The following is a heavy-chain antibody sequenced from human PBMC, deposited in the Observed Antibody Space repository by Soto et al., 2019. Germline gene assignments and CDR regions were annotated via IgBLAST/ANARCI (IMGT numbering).Heavy chain of an antibody. CDR3: AREQWLAPSDY. V-gene: IGHV1-18*01. CDR1: GYTFTSYP. CDR2: ISAYNGNT. Sequence: ASVKVSCKASGYTFTSYPIHGVRQAPGQRLEWMGWISAYNGNTNYAQKLQGRVTMTTDTSTSTAYMELRSLRFDDTAVYYCAREQWLAPSDYWGQGTLVTVSS. J-gene: IGHJ4*02. D-gene: IGHD6-19*01.